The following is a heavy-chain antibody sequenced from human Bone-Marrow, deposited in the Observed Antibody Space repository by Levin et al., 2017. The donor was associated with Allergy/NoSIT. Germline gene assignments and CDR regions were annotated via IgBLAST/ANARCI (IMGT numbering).Heavy chain of an antibody. Sequence: GGSLRLSCAASGFTFSSYGMHWVRQAPGKGLEWVAVIWYDGSNKYYADSVKGRFTISRDNSKNTLYLQMNSLRAEDTAVYYCARDLGYSYGHYYYYGMDVWGQGTTVTVSS. CDR3: ARDLGYSYGHYYYYGMDV. V-gene: IGHV3-33*01. CDR2: IWYDGSNK. CDR1: GFTFSSYG. J-gene: IGHJ6*02. D-gene: IGHD5-18*01.